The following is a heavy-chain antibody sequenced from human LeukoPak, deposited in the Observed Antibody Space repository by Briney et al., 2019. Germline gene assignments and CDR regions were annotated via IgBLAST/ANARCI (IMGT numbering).Heavy chain of an antibody. Sequence: SVKGRFTISRDNAKNSLYLQMNSLRAEDTAVYYCARDKVGYFDYWGQGTLVTVSS. D-gene: IGHD1-26*01. V-gene: IGHV3-21*01. CDR3: ARDKVGYFDY. J-gene: IGHJ4*02.